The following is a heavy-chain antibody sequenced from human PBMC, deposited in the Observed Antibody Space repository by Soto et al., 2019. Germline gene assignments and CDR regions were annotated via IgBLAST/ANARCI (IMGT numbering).Heavy chain of an antibody. CDR3: ARSQGGSSSLDIYYYYYYGMDV. J-gene: IGHJ6*02. CDR2: IIPIFGTA. Sequence: ASVKASCKAPGGTFSSYAISWVRQAPGQGLEWMGGIIPIFGTANYAQKFQGRVTITADESTSTGYMELSSLRSEDTAVYYCARSQGGSSSLDIYYYYYYGMDVWGQGTTVTVSS. CDR1: GGTFSSYA. V-gene: IGHV1-69*13. D-gene: IGHD2-15*01.